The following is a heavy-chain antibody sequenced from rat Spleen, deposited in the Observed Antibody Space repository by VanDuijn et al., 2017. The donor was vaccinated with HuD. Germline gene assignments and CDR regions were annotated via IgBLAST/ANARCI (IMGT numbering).Heavy chain of an antibody. D-gene: IGHD1-4*01. CDR2: ISPSGGST. CDR3: ATAGSRVSRFAY. J-gene: IGHJ3*01. Sequence: EVQLVGSGGGSVQPGRSMKLSCAASGFIFSNYYMAWVCQAPTKGLEWVATISPSGGSTHYRDSAKGRFTISRDSAKSTLYLQMDSLRSEDTATYSCATAGSRVSRFAYWGQGTLVTVSS. V-gene: IGHV5-25*01. CDR1: GFIFSNYY.